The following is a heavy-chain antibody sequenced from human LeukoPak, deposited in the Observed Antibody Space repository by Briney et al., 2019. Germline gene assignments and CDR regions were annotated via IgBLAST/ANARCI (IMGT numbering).Heavy chain of an antibody. V-gene: IGHV6-1*01. CDR1: GDCVSSNSAA. Sequence: SQTLSLTCAISGDCVSSNSAAWNWIRQSPSRGLEWLGRTYYRSKWYNDYAVSVKSRITINPDTSKNQFSLQLNSVTPEDTAVYYCVSGTTFGGGMDVWGQGTTVTVSS. CDR3: VSGTTFGGGMDV. D-gene: IGHD1-7*01. J-gene: IGHJ6*02. CDR2: TYYRSKWYN.